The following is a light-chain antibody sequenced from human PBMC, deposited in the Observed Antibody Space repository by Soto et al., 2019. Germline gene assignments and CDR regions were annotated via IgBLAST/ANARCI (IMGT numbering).Light chain of an antibody. CDR1: QSVSSN. V-gene: IGKV3-15*01. CDR3: QQYNKWPPT. Sequence: ESVLTQSPGTLSLSPGERATLSRRASQSVSSNYLAWYQLKPGQAPRLLIYGASTRDTGISARFSGSGSGTEFTLTISSLQSGDFAVYHCQQYNKWPPTFGQGTKVDNK. CDR2: GAS. J-gene: IGKJ1*01.